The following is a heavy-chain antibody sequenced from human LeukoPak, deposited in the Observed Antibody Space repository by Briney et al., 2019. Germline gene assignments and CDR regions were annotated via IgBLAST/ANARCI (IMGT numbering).Heavy chain of an antibody. V-gene: IGHV3-30*02. CDR3: AKDLHLRRTFPGSD. D-gene: IGHD1-26*01. CDR2: IWYDGSSK. CDR1: GFTFNNYG. Sequence: PGGSLRLSCAASGFTFNNYGMYWVRQAPGKGLEWVAFIWYDGSSKNYADSVKGRFTISRDNPKNTLYRQMDSLRDEDTAVYYCAKDLHLRRTFPGSDWGQGTLVTVSS. J-gene: IGHJ4*02.